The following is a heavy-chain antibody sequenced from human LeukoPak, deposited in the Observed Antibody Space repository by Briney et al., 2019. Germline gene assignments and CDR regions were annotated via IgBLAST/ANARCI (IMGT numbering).Heavy chain of an antibody. D-gene: IGHD4-11*01. CDR1: GFIFSHYG. Sequence: GGSLRLSCAASGFIFSHYGMHWVRQAPGKGLEWVAVIWSEGSNRFYADSVKGRFTISRDNSQNTVFLQMNSLRAEDTAMYYCARDAQRGFDYSNSLEYWGHGTLVTVSS. V-gene: IGHV3-33*04. CDR3: ARDAQRGFDYSNSLEY. J-gene: IGHJ4*01. CDR2: IWSEGSNR.